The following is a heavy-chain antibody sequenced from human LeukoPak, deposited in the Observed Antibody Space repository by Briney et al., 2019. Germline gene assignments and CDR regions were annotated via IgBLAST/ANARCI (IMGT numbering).Heavy chain of an antibody. CDR2: MNPNSGNT. CDR3: ARGRGQWLARGTNWYFDL. Sequence: GASVKVSCKASGYTFTSYYINWVRQATGQGLEWMGWMNPNSGNTGYAQKFQGRVTMTRNTSISTAYMELSSLRSEDTAVYYCARGRGQWLARGTNWYFDLWGRGTLVTVSS. V-gene: IGHV1-8*01. CDR1: GYTFTSYY. J-gene: IGHJ2*01. D-gene: IGHD6-19*01.